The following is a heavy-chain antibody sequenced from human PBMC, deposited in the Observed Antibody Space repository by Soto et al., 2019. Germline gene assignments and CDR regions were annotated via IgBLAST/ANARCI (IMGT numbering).Heavy chain of an antibody. D-gene: IGHD5-12*01. CDR2: INHSGST. Sequence: TLSLTCAVYGGSFSGYYWSWIRQPPGKGLEWIGEINHSGSTNYNPSLKSRVTISVDTSKNQFSLKLSSVTAADTAVYYCARGFQKWRTYYYYGMDVWGQGTTVTVSS. J-gene: IGHJ6*02. CDR3: ARGFQKWRTYYYYGMDV. CDR1: GGSFSGYY. V-gene: IGHV4-34*01.